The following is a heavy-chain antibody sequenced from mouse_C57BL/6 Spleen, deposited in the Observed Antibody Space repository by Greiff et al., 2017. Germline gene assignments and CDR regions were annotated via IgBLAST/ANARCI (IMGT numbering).Heavy chain of an antibody. CDR3: ARDYYGNFWYFDV. D-gene: IGHD2-1*01. CDR2: IHPNSGST. Sequence: QVQLQQPGAELVKPGASVKLSCKASGYTFTSYWMHWVKQRPGQGLEWIGMIHPNSGSTNYNEKFKSKATLTVAKSSSTAYMQLSSLTSEDSAVYYCARDYYGNFWYFDVWGTGTTVTVSS. CDR1: GYTFTSYW. J-gene: IGHJ1*03. V-gene: IGHV1-64*01.